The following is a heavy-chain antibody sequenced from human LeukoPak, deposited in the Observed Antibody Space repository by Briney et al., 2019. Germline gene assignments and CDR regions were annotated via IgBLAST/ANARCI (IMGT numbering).Heavy chain of an antibody. CDR3: ARDSSSITPSGLDG. CDR1: GYTFTSYV. J-gene: IGHJ6*02. Sequence: ASVKVSCKAFGYTFTSYVITWVRQAPGQGLEWMGWISAYNGNTDYADNFQGRVIVTTDTSTSTAYMELRSLRSDDTAVYYCARDSSSITPSGLDGWGQGTPV. V-gene: IGHV1-18*01. D-gene: IGHD2-2*01. CDR2: ISAYNGNT.